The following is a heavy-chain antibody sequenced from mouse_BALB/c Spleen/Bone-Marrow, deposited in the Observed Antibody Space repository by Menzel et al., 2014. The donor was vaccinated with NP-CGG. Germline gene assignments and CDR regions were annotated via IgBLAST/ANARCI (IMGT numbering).Heavy chain of an antibody. V-gene: IGHV1-87*01. CDR3: ARALHYYGSSYGAMDY. J-gene: IGHJ4*01. CDR2: IYPGDGDT. Sequence: QVQLQQSGAELARPGASVKLSCKASGYTFTSYWMQWIKQRPGQGLEWIGAIYPGDGDTRFTQKFKGKATLTADKSSSTAYMQLSNLTSEDSAVYYCARALHYYGSSYGAMDYWGQGTSVTVSS. D-gene: IGHD1-1*01. CDR1: GYTFTSYW.